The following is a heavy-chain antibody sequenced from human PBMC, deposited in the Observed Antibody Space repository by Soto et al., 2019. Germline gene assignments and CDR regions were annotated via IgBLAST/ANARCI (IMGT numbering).Heavy chain of an antibody. V-gene: IGHV3-74*01. Sequence: EVQLVESGGGLVQPGGSLRLSCAATGFTFSTYWMHWVRQGPGKGLVWVSRISTDGSSTTYADSVKGRFTISRDNAKNTLYLQMNSLSAEDTAVYYCARATGSNPPFDYWGQGTLVTVSS. D-gene: IGHD2-2*01. CDR1: GFTFSTYW. CDR2: ISTDGSST. J-gene: IGHJ4*02. CDR3: ARATGSNPPFDY.